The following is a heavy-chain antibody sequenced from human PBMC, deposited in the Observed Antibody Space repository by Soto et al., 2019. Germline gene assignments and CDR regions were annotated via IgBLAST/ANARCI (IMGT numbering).Heavy chain of an antibody. V-gene: IGHV1-69*13. CDR2: IIPIFGTA. J-gene: IGHJ6*02. D-gene: IGHD3-3*01. Sequence: SVKVSCTASRRTFCSYAISWVRQAPGQGLEWMRGIIPIFGTANYAQKFQGRVTITADESTSTAYMELSSLRSEDTAVYYCARDERITIFGVVIRATKYYYYYGMDVWGQGTTVTVSS. CDR1: RRTFCSYA. CDR3: ARDERITIFGVVIRATKYYYYYGMDV.